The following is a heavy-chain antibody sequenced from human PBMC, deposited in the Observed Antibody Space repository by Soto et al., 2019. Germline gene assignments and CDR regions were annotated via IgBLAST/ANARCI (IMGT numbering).Heavy chain of an antibody. J-gene: IGHJ4*02. CDR2: LSGSGTST. V-gene: IGHV3-23*01. CDR1: GFSFVNYA. Sequence: PGGSLRLSCAASGFSFVNYAMNWVRQAPGKGQEWVSGLSGSGTSTYYADSVKGRFTISRDNSRDTLFLQMNSLTADDTAVYYCAQATTNGGWFKPIDSWGQGALATVSA. D-gene: IGHD6-19*01. CDR3: AQATTNGGWFKPIDS.